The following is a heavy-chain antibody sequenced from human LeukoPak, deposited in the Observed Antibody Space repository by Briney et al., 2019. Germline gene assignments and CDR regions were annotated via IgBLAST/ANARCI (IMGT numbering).Heavy chain of an antibody. V-gene: IGHV3-48*03. Sequence: GGSLRLSCADSGFTFSSYEMNWVRQAPGKGLEWVSYISSSGSTIYYADSVKGRFTISRDNAKNSLYLQMNSLRAEDTAVYYCARARYSYGVGSTYWGQGTLVTVSS. CDR1: GFTFSSYE. CDR2: ISSSGSTI. CDR3: ARARYSYGVGSTY. J-gene: IGHJ4*02. D-gene: IGHD5-18*01.